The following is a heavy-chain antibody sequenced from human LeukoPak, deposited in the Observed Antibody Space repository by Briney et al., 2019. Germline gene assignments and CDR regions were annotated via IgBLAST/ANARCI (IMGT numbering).Heavy chain of an antibody. CDR1: GFTFSSYA. J-gene: IGHJ4*02. V-gene: IGHV3-21*01. D-gene: IGHD4-17*01. CDR2: ISSSSSYI. CDR3: ARATVTTEEFDY. Sequence: PGGSLRLSCAASGFTFSSYAMHWVRQAPGKGLEWVSSISSSSSYIYYADSVKGRFTISRDNAKNSLYLQMNSLRAEDTAMYYCARATVTTEEFDYWGQGTLVTVSS.